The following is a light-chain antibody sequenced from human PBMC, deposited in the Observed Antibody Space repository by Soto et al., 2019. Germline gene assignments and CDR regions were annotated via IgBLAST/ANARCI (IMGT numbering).Light chain of an antibody. CDR2: WAS. V-gene: IGKV4-1*01. Sequence: DIVMTQSPGSLAVSLGERATINCKSRQSVLYSSNNKNYLAWYQQKPGQPPKLLIYWASTRESGVPDRFSGSGSATDFTLTISSLQAEDVAVYYCQQYYSSPWTFGQGTKVEIK. CDR3: QQYYSSPWT. J-gene: IGKJ1*01. CDR1: QSVLYSSNNKNY.